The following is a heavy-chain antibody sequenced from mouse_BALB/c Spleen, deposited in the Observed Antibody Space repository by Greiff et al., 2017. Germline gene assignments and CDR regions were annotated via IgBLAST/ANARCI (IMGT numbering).Heavy chain of an antibody. CDR3: ARLRSNGNYVALDN. D-gene: IGHD2-1*01. V-gene: IGHV5-17*02. J-gene: IGHJ4*01. Sequence: VQLKESGGGLVQPGGSRKLSCAASGFTFSSFGMHWVRQAPEKGLEWVAYISSGSSTIYYADTVKGRFTISRDNPKNTLFLQMNSLRSEDTAMYYCARLRSNGNYVALDNWGQGTSATVSS. CDR1: GFTFSSFG. CDR2: ISSGSSTI.